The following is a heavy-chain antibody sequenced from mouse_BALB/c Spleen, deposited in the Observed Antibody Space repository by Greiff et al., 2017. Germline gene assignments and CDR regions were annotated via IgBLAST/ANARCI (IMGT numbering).Heavy chain of an antibody. CDR2: IRNKANGYTT. CDR1: GFTFTDYY. Sequence: EVMLVESGGGLVQPGGSLRLSCATSGFTFTDYYMSWVRQPPGKALEWLGFIRNKANGYTTEYSASVKGRFTISRDNSQSILYLQMNTLRAEDSATYYCARGGTKGYFDYWGQGTTLTVSS. J-gene: IGHJ2*01. CDR3: ARGGTKGYFDY. D-gene: IGHD3-3*01. V-gene: IGHV7-3*02.